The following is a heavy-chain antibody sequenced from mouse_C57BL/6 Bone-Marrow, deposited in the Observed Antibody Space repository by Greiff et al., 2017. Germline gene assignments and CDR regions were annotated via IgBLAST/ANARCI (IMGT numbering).Heavy chain of an antibody. V-gene: IGHV5-9-1*02. J-gene: IGHJ3*01. CDR2: ISSGGGYI. CDR1: GFTFSSYA. D-gene: IGHD4-1*01. CDR3: KRAGAWFAY. Sequence: EVMLVESGAGLVKPGGSLKLSCAASGFTFSSYAMSWVRQTPEKRLEWVAYISSGGGYIYYADTVKGRFTISIDNARNTLYLQMSSLKSEDTAMYYCKRAGAWFAYWGQGTLVTVYA.